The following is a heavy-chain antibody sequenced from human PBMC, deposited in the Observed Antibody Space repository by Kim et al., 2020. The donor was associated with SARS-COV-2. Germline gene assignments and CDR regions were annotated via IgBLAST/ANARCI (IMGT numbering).Heavy chain of an antibody. CDR3: AKAEGGVVGVAVPDF. CDR2: ISYDGSNK. Sequence: GGSLRLSCAASGFTFSSYGMHWVRQAPGKGLEWVAVISYDGSNKYYADSVKGRFPISRDNSKNTLYLQMNSLRAEDTAVYYCAKAEGGVVGVAVPDFWGQGTLVTVSA. D-gene: IGHD2-15*01. CDR1: GFTFSSYG. V-gene: IGHV3-30*18. J-gene: IGHJ4*02.